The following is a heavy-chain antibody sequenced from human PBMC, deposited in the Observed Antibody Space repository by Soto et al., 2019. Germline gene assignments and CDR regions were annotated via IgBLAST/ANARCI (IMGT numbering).Heavy chain of an antibody. J-gene: IGHJ5*02. V-gene: IGHV4-59*03. CDR3: ACCGNNKGHYEFDT. D-gene: IGHD3-16*01. CDR1: GASLNNYY. Sequence: PSETLSLTCTVSGASLNNYYWTWNRQPPGKGLEWIGYIHYSGSTTYNPSLKNRVTISRDTSKKQFYLNLTSVTAADTAVYYFACCGNNKGHYEFDTLGEGALVTVAS. CDR2: IHYSGST.